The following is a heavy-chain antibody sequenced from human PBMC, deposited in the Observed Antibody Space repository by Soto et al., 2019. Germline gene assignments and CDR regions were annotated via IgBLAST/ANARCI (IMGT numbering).Heavy chain of an antibody. CDR2: IYPGDSDT. CDR3: ARSTVNGAIFGPGYYYYYGMDV. V-gene: IGHV5-51*01. CDR1: GYSFTSYW. D-gene: IGHD4-4*01. Sequence: GESLKISCKGSGYSFTSYWIGWVRQMPGKGLEWMGIIYPGDSDTRYSPSFQGQVTISADKSISTAYLQWSSLKASDTAMYYCARSTVNGAIFGPGYYYYYGMDVWGQGPTVTV. J-gene: IGHJ6*02.